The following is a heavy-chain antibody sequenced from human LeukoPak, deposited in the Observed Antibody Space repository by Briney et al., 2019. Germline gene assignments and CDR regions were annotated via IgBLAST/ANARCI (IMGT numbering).Heavy chain of an antibody. CDR2: IIPILGIA. CDR3: ARDAPHYGGNSGFDY. Sequence: EASVKVSCKASGGTFSSYTISWVRQAPGQGLEWMGRIIPILGIANYAQKFQGRVTITADKSTSTAYIELSSLRSEDTAVYYCARDAPHYGGNSGFDYWGQGTLVTVSS. D-gene: IGHD4-23*01. V-gene: IGHV1-69*04. J-gene: IGHJ4*02. CDR1: GGTFSSYT.